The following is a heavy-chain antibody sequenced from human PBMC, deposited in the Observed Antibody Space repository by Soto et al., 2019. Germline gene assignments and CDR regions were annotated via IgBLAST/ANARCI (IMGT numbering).Heavy chain of an antibody. Sequence: PSETLSLTCTVSGGSISSHYWSWIRQPPGKGLEWIGYIYYSGSTNYNPSLKSRVTISVDTSKNQFSLKLSSVTAADTAMYYCARGVGATTLDFDYWGQGTLVTVSS. CDR3: ARGVGATTLDFDY. D-gene: IGHD1-26*01. V-gene: IGHV4-59*11. CDR1: GGSISSHY. J-gene: IGHJ4*02. CDR2: IYYSGST.